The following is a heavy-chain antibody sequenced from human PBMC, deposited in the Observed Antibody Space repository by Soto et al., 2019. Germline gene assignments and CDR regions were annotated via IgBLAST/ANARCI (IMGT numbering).Heavy chain of an antibody. D-gene: IGHD3-22*01. CDR2: IIPIFGTA. CDR1: GGTFSSYA. J-gene: IGHJ3*02. Sequence: SVKVSCQASGGTFSSYAISWVRQAPGQGLEWMGGIIPIFGTANYAQKCQGRVTITADESTSTAYMELSSLRSEDTAVYYCASSSRITMIVVVIHDAFDIWGQGTMVTVSS. CDR3: ASSSRITMIVVVIHDAFDI. V-gene: IGHV1-69*13.